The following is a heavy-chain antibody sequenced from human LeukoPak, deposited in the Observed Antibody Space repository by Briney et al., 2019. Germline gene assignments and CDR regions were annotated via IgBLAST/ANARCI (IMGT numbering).Heavy chain of an antibody. CDR1: GFTFSNYA. CDR2: ICSDGGCT. Sequence: GGSLRLSCAASGFTFSNYAMTWVRQAPGKQLEYVSAICSDGGCTYYANSVKGRFTISRDNSKNTLYLQMGSLRAEDMAVYYRARWGYYSNYDYWGQGTLVTVSS. D-gene: IGHD4-11*01. J-gene: IGHJ4*02. V-gene: IGHV3-64*01. CDR3: ARWGYYSNYDY.